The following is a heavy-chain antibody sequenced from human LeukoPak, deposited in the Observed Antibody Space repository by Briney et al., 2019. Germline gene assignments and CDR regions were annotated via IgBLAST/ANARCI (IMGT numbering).Heavy chain of an antibody. V-gene: IGHV3-48*02. D-gene: IGHD2-15*01. CDR2: ISSGSGSCI. Sequence: AGGSLRLSCAASGFTFSSYSMNWVRQAPGKGLEWVSYISSGSGSCIYYADSVKGRFSISRDNAKNSLYLQMNSLRDEDTAVYHCVRDYSWAFDIWGQGAMVTVSS. J-gene: IGHJ3*02. CDR3: VRDYSWAFDI. CDR1: GFTFSSYS.